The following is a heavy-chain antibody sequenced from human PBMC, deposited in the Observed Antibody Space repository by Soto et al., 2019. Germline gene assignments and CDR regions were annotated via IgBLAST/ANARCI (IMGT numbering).Heavy chain of an antibody. CDR3: ARLPTNWFDP. J-gene: IGHJ5*02. V-gene: IGHV1-2*02. CDR2: INPNRGGT. Sequence: QVQLVQTGAEVKKPGASVKVSCKASGYTFTGYYMHWVRQAPGQGLECMGWINPNRGGTNYAQKFQGGVTMTRDTAISASYGELSRVRSDDTAVYYCARLPTNWFDPWGQGSLVTVSS. CDR1: GYTFTGYY.